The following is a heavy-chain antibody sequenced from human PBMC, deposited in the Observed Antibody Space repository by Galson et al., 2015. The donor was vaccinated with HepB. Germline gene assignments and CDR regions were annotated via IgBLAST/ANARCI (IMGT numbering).Heavy chain of an antibody. CDR1: GYTFTGYY. Sequence: SVKVSCKASGYTFTGYYMHWVRQAPGQGLEWMGWINPNNGDTNYAQKFQGRVALTRDTSITTAYMEVSGLRSDDTAVYYCAKVLADSSFGWFDPWGQGTLVTVSS. J-gene: IGHJ5*02. D-gene: IGHD3-3*01. V-gene: IGHV1-2*02. CDR2: INPNNGDT. CDR3: AKVLADSSFGWFDP.